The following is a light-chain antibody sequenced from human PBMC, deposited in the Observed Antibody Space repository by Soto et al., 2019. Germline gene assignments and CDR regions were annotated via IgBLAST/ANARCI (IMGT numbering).Light chain of an antibody. CDR1: QSVTNNY. CDR3: QQYGSSPLT. J-gene: IGKJ4*01. V-gene: IGKV3-20*01. CDR2: GAA. Sequence: EVVLTQSPGTLSLSPGERATLSCRASQSVTNNYLAWYRHKPGQAPRCLIYGAAIRSPGIPDRFSGSGSGTDFTLTISRLEPEDFAVYYCQQYGSSPLTFGGGTKVEIK.